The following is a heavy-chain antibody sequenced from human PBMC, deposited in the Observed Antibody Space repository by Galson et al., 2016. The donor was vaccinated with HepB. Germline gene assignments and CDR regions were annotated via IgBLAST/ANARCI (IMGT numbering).Heavy chain of an antibody. CDR3: ARRISMIVADYGMDV. J-gene: IGHJ6*02. D-gene: IGHD3-22*01. CDR1: GFTVSSNY. Sequence: SLRLSCAASGFTVSSNYMSWVRQAPGKGLEWVSVIYSGGRTYYADSVKGRFTISRDNSKNTLYLQMSSLRAEDTAVYYCARRISMIVADYGMDVWGQGTTVTVSS. CDR2: IYSGGRT. V-gene: IGHV3-53*01.